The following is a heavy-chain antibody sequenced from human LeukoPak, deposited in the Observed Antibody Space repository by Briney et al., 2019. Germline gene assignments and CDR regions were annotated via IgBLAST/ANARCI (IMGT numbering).Heavy chain of an antibody. CDR3: ARDRGIAARPGLDY. CDR1: GYTFTSYG. D-gene: IGHD6-6*01. V-gene: IGHV1-18*01. J-gene: IGHJ4*02. Sequence: GASVKVSCKASGYTFTSYGISWVRQAPGQGLEWIGWISAYNGNTNYAQKLQGRATMTTDTSTSTAYMELRSLRSDDTAVYYCARDRGIAARPGLDYWGQGTLVTVSS. CDR2: ISAYNGNT.